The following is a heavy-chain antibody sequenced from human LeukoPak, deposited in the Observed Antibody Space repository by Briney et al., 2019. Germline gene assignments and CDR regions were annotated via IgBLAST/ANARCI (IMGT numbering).Heavy chain of an antibody. Sequence: GESLKISCEASGYRFTTFWIGWVRQMPGKGLEWMGIIHPGDSDTTYSPSFQGQVTISADKSINTAYLHWSSLKTSDTAMYYCARQNTGGSGLYWGQGTLVTVSS. D-gene: IGHD2-8*02. J-gene: IGHJ4*02. CDR3: ARQNTGGSGLY. CDR2: IHPGDSDT. V-gene: IGHV5-51*01. CDR1: GYRFTTFW.